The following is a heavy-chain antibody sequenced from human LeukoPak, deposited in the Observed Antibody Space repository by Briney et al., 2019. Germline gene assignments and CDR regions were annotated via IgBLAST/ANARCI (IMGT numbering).Heavy chain of an antibody. V-gene: IGHV3-33*01. D-gene: IGHD4-11*01. CDR1: GFSFSSYG. CDR2: IWFDGSNK. Sequence: PGRSLRLSCAASGFSFSSYGMHWVRQAPGQGLEWVAVIWFDGSNKYYADSVKGRFTISRDNSKNTLYLQMDSLRAEDTAVYYCARELPPVMKYYFDYWGQGTLVTVSS. CDR3: ARELPPVMKYYFDY. J-gene: IGHJ4*02.